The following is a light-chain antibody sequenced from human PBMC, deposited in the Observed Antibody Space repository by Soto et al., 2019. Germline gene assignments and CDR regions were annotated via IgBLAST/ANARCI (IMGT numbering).Light chain of an antibody. CDR1: QSILYSATNKHH. J-gene: IGKJ2*01. CDR3: HQYYSNPRT. Sequence: DIVMTQSPDSLALSLGERATINCKSSQSILYSATNKHHLAWYQQKPVQPPKLLIHWASIRESGVPDRFSGSGSWTDFTLSISSLQAADVEVYYCHQYYSNPRTCGQGTKLESK. CDR2: WAS. V-gene: IGKV4-1*01.